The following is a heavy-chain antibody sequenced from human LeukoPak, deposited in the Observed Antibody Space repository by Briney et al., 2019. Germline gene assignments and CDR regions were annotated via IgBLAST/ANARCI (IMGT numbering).Heavy chain of an antibody. CDR1: GGSISSYY. CDR2: IYYSGST. CDR3: ARHLIPAYCGGDCYDAFDI. J-gene: IGHJ3*02. D-gene: IGHD2-21*02. Sequence: PSETLSLTCTVSGGSISSYYWSWIRQPPGKGLEWIGYIYYSGSTNYNPSLKSRVTISVDTSKNQFSLKLSFVTAADTAVYYCARHLIPAYCGGDCYDAFDIWGQGTMVTVSS. V-gene: IGHV4-59*08.